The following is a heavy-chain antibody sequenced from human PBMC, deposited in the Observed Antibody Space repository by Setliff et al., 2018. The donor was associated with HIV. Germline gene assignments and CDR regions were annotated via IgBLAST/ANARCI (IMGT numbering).Heavy chain of an antibody. CDR2: IIPMFGTT. CDR3: ARDRKVGTTTNYYYYMDV. CDR1: GGTFSSYA. V-gene: IGHV1-69*06. Sequence: GASVKVSCKASGGTFSSYAISWVRQAPGQGLEWMGRIIPMFGTTNYAQKFQGRVTSTADKSTSTAYMELSSLRSEDTAVYYCARDRKVGTTTNYYYYMDVWGKGTTVTVSS. J-gene: IGHJ6*03. D-gene: IGHD1-26*01.